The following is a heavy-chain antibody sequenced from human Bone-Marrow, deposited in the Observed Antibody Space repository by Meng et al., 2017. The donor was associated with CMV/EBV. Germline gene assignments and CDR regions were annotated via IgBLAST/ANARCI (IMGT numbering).Heavy chain of an antibody. CDR3: ARGGGEDIVVVPAAPYYYYGMDV. Sequence: SVKVSCKASGGTFSSYAISWVRQAPGQGLEWMGGIIPIFGTANYAQKFQGRVTITTDESTSTAYMELSSLRSEDTAVYYCARGGGEDIVVVPAAPYYYYGMDVWGQGTTVTVSS. J-gene: IGHJ6*01. CDR1: GGTFSSYA. CDR2: IIPIFGTA. V-gene: IGHV1-69*05. D-gene: IGHD2-2*01.